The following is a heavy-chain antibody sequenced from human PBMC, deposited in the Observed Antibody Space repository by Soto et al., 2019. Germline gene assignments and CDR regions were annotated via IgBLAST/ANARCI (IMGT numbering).Heavy chain of an antibody. CDR3: AGDYGSGSYRFDT. CDR2: VYYSGST. Sequence: QVQLQESGPGLVKPSESLSLTCTVSGGSFSAYSWSWIRQPPGKGLEWIGYVYYSGSTTYNPSLARRVTISIDTSKKQFSLKLRSVTAADTAVYFCAGDYGSGSYRFDTWGQGTLVTVSS. CDR1: GGSFSAYS. V-gene: IGHV4-59*01. D-gene: IGHD3-10*01. J-gene: IGHJ4*02.